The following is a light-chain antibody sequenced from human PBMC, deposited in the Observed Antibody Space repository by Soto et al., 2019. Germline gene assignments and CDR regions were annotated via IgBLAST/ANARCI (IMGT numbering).Light chain of an antibody. CDR1: SGHSTYA. CDR2: LSSDGSH. Sequence: QSVLTQSPSASASLGASVKLTCTLSSGHSTYAIAWHQQQPEKGPRYLMKLSSDGSHSKGDGIPDRFSGSSSAAERYLTISSLQSEDEADYYCQTWGTGIQVFGGGTKLTVL. J-gene: IGLJ3*02. V-gene: IGLV4-69*01. CDR3: QTWGTGIQV.